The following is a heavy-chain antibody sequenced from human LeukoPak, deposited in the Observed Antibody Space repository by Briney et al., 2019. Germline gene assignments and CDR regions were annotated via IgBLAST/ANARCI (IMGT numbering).Heavy chain of an antibody. D-gene: IGHD2-2*01. CDR3: AREFRYCSSTSCYHYYYMDV. CDR1: GFTFSSYN. Sequence: GGSLRLSCAASGFTFSSYNMNWVRQAPGKGLEWLSYISSSSNTIYYADSVKGRFTISRDNAKNSLYLQMNSLRAEDTAVYYCAREFRYCSSTSCYHYYYMDVWGKGTTVTVSS. V-gene: IGHV3-48*01. J-gene: IGHJ6*03. CDR2: ISSSSNTI.